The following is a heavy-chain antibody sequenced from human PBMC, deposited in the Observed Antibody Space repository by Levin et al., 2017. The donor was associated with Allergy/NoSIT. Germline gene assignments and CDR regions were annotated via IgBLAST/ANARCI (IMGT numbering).Heavy chain of an antibody. CDR1: GFSLTTYGVG. Sequence: SGPTLVKPTQTLTLTCTFSGFSLTTYGVGVAWIRQPPGKALEWLAVVYWDNDRRYNPSLKSSLSITKDTSKNKVVLTMTNMDPVDTATYFCALTGGSAIRFELRTLNPWGPGILVSVSS. CDR2: VYWDNDR. V-gene: IGHV2-5*02. D-gene: IGHD2-15*01. CDR3: ALTGGSAIRFELRTLNP. J-gene: IGHJ5*02.